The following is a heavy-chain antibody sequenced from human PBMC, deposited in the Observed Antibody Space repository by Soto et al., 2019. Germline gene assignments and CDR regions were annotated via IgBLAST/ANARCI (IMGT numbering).Heavy chain of an antibody. J-gene: IGHJ6*02. Sequence: PSETLSLTCTVSGGSISSSSYYWGWIRQPPGKGLEWIGSIYYSGSTYYNPSLKSRVTISVDTSKNQFSLKLSSVTAADTAVYYCASTFGAAAGSYCYYGMDVWGQGNTVT. D-gene: IGHD6-13*01. CDR3: ASTFGAAAGSYCYYGMDV. CDR1: GGSISSSSYY. CDR2: IYYSGST. V-gene: IGHV4-39*01.